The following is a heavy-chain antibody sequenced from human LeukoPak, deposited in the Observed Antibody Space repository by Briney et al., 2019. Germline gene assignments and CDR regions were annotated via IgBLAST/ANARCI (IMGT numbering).Heavy chain of an antibody. Sequence: GGSLRLSCAASGFTFSSYGMSWVRQAPGKGLEWVSTISGSGGSTYYADSVKGRFTISRDNSKNTLYLQMNSLRAEDTAVYYCAKDRRAGSYDYWGQGTLVTVSS. CDR3: AKDRRAGSYDY. V-gene: IGHV3-23*01. D-gene: IGHD3-10*01. J-gene: IGHJ4*02. CDR2: ISGSGGST. CDR1: GFTFSSYG.